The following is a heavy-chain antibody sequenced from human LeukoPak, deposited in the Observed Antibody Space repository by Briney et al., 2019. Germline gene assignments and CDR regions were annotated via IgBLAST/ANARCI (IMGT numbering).Heavy chain of an antibody. J-gene: IGHJ4*02. D-gene: IGHD3-16*01. Sequence: PGGSLRLSCAASGFTFDDYAMHWVRQAPGKGLEWVSGISWNSGSIGYADSVKGRFTISRDNAKNSLYLQMNSLRAEDTAVYYCARDKRGSDYFDYWGQGTLVTVSS. CDR1: GFTFDDYA. CDR3: ARDKRGSDYFDY. V-gene: IGHV3-9*01. CDR2: ISWNSGSI.